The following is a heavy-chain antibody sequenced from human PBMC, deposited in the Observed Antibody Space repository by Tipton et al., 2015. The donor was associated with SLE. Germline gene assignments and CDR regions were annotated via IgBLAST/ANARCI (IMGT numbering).Heavy chain of an antibody. CDR1: GYTFTSYA. Sequence: QLVQSGPEVKKPGASVKVSCKASGYTFTSYAIHWVRQDPGQRLEWMGWINAGNGNTKYSQKFQGRITITRDTSASTADMELSSLRSEDTAVYYCARLFSADADYWGQGTLVTVSS. J-gene: IGHJ4*01. CDR2: INAGNGNT. CDR3: ARLFSADADY. V-gene: IGHV1-3*01. D-gene: IGHD2-2*01.